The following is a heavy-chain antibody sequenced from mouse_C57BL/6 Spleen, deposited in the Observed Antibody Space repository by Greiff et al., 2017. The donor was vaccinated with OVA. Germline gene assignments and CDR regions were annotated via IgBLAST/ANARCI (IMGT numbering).Heavy chain of an antibody. V-gene: IGHV1-61*01. D-gene: IGHD2-5*01. Sequence: VKLQQPGAELVRPGSSVKLSCKASGYTFTSYWMDWVKQRPGQGLEWIGNIYPSDSETHYNQKFKDKATLTVDKSSSTAYMQLSSLTSEDSAVYYCARSSYSNLYYAMDYWGQGTSVTVSS. J-gene: IGHJ4*01. CDR2: IYPSDSET. CDR3: ARSSYSNLYYAMDY. CDR1: GYTFTSYW.